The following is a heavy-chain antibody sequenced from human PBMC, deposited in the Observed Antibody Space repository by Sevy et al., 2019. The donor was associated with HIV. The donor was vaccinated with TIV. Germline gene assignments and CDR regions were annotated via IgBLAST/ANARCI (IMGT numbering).Heavy chain of an antibody. CDR3: AATRAYYYGNSGYFDY. V-gene: IGHV1-24*01. Sequence: ASVKVSCKVSGYTLTSLSIHWVRQAPGKGLEWMGSFDPEDGERIYAQKFQGRVTMTEDTSTDTAYMDLSSLRSDDTAVYYCAATRAYYYGNSGYFDYWGQGTLVTVSS. D-gene: IGHD3-22*01. J-gene: IGHJ4*02. CDR2: FDPEDGER. CDR1: GYTLTSLS.